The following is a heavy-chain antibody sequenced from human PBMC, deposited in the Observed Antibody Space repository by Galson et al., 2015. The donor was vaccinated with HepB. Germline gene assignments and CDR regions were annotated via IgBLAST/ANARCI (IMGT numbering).Heavy chain of an antibody. V-gene: IGHV4-4*08. CDR2: FYTSGST. CDR3: ARVPAAPLGYYYYYMDV. J-gene: IGHJ6*03. D-gene: IGHD2-2*01. Sequence: ETLSLTCTVSGDSISSYFWSWIRQPPGKGLEYIGYFYTSGSTNYNPSLKSRVTMSVDTSKNQFSLKLSSVTAADTAVYYCARVPAAPLGYYYYYMDVWGKGTTVTVSS. CDR1: GDSISSYF.